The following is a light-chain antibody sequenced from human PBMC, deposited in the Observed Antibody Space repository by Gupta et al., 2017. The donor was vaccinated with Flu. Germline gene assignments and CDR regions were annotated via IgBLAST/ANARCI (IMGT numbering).Light chain of an antibody. V-gene: IGKV3-11*01. CDR1: RSVLDV. J-gene: IGKJ5*01. CDR3: HQRNA. CDR2: EAS. Sequence: QPPPPLSRSPVQSATLSCRPSRSVLDVLSWVQQKPGQAPRLLIYEASNRATGVTDRFTGSESGADFTLTCSGLEPEDFAFYFCHQRNAFGQGTRLDIK.